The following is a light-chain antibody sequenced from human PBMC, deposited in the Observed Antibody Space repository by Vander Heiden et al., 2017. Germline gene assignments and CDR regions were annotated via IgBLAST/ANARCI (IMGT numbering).Light chain of an antibody. Sequence: QSALTSPSSVFGFPGQSITISCTGTNSDVGANDYVSWYQQHPGKAPKLIIYDVTNRPSGVSNRFSGSKSGNTASLTTSGLQAEDEADYYCSSYTSSNTLVFGTGTKVTVL. CDR1: NSDVGANDY. J-gene: IGLJ1*01. CDR2: DVT. V-gene: IGLV2-14*01. CDR3: SSYTSSNTLV.